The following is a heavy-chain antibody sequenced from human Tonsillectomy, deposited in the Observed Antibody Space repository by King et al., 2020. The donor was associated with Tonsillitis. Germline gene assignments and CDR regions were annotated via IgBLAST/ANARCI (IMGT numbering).Heavy chain of an antibody. V-gene: IGHV4-59*01. Sequence: VQLQESGPGLVKSSETLSLTCTVSGGSIISYYWNWIRQPPGKGLEWSGYIYSSGSNNYNPSLKSRVTISVDTSKKQFSLTVRSVTAADTAVYYCARAVGYNFGTWHYFDYWGQGTLVTVSS. CDR3: ARAVGYNFGTWHYFDY. J-gene: IGHJ4*02. CDR1: GGSIISYY. D-gene: IGHD5-24*01. CDR2: IYSSGSN.